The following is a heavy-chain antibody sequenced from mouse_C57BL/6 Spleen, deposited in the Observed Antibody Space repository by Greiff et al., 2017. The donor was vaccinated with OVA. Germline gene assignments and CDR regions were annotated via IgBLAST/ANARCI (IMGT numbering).Heavy chain of an antibody. D-gene: IGHD1-1*01. CDR1: GYTFTSYW. CDR2: IHPNSGST. V-gene: IGHV1-64*01. CDR3: ARLDYYGSSYDYAMDY. Sequence: QVQLQQSGAELVKPGASVKLSCKASGYTFTSYWMHWVKQGPGQGLEWIGMIHPNSGSTNYNEKFKSKATLTVDKSSSTAYMQLSSLTSEDSAVYYCARLDYYGSSYDYAMDYWGQGTSVTVSS. J-gene: IGHJ4*01.